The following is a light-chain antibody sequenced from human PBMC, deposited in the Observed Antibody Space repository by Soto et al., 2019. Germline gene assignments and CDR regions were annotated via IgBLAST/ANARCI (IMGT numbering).Light chain of an antibody. J-gene: IGKJ1*01. CDR2: KAS. Sequence: IQIIQSPSTLSASVGDRVTNTCRASQSISSWLAWYQQKPGKAPNLLIYKASSLQNGVPSRFSGSGSGTDFTLTISSLQPEDVATYYCQQYNSQWTFGPGTKVDIK. CDR1: QSISSW. CDR3: QQYNSQWT. V-gene: IGKV1-5*03.